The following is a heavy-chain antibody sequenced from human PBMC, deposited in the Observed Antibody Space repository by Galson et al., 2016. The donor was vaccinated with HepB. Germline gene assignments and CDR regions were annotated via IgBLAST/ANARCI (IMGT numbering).Heavy chain of an antibody. D-gene: IGHD4-17*01. CDR3: IVDGGGSWWKSLTTLTTDY. V-gene: IGHV3-23*01. J-gene: IGHJ4*02. CDR2: ISGAGDST. CDR1: GFTFSTYA. Sequence: SLRLSCAVTGFTFSTYALTWVRQAPGKGLEWVSAISGAGDSTFYADSMKGRFTISRYNSKNTLYLQIHNLRAEDTAIYSWIVDGGGSWWKSLTTLTTDYWGQGILVTVSS.